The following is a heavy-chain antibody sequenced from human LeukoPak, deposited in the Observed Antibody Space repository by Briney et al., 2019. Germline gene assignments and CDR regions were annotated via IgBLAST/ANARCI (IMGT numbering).Heavy chain of an antibody. J-gene: IGHJ4*02. CDR1: GFTLRSHG. CDR2: IKGDESYT. V-gene: IGHV3-74*01. CDR3: VRDGDVYNFDH. Sequence: GGSLRLSCAAPGFTLRSHGRPWVAQAPGKGLVWVSRIKGDESYTNHADSVKGRFTISRDNAKNTLYLQMTSLRAEDTAIYYCVRDGDVYNFDHWGQGTLVTVSS. D-gene: IGHD5-24*01.